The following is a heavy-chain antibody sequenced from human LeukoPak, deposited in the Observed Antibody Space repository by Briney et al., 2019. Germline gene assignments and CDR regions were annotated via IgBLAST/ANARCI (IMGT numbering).Heavy chain of an antibody. V-gene: IGHV3-66*01. D-gene: IGHD6-13*01. Sequence: GGSLRLSCAASGFTVSSNYMSWVRQAPGKGLEWVSVIYSGGSTYYADSVKGRFTISRDNSKNTLYLQMNSLRAEDTAVYYCARWVSWKYYFDYWGQGTLVTVSS. CDR3: ARWVSWKYYFDY. CDR1: GFTVSSNY. J-gene: IGHJ4*02. CDR2: IYSGGST.